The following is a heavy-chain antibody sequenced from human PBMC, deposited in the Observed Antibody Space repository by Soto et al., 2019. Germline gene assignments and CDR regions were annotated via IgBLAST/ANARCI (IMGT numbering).Heavy chain of an antibody. Sequence: GGSLRLSCAASGFTFSSYSMNWVRQAPGKGLEWVSYISSSSSTIYYAESVKGRFTISRDNAKNSLYLQMNSLRAEDTALYYCARADSGYAHGYYYYGMDVWGQGTTVTVSS. D-gene: IGHD5-12*01. CDR2: ISSSSSTI. CDR1: GFTFSSYS. V-gene: IGHV3-48*01. CDR3: ARADSGYAHGYYYYGMDV. J-gene: IGHJ6*02.